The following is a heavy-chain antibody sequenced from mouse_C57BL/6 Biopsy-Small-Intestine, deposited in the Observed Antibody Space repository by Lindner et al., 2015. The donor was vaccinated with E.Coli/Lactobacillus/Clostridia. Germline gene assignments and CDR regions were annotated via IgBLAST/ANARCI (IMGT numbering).Heavy chain of an antibody. CDR2: IDPENGDT. Sequence: VQLQESGAELVRPGASGKLSCTASGFNIKDDYMHWVKQRPEQGLEWIGWIDPENGDTEYASKFQGKATITADTSSNTAYLQLSSLTSEDTAVYYCTTGSNYYFDYWGQGTTLTVSS. CDR1: GFNIKDDY. CDR3: TTGSNYYFDY. J-gene: IGHJ2*01. D-gene: IGHD2-5*01. V-gene: IGHV14-4*01.